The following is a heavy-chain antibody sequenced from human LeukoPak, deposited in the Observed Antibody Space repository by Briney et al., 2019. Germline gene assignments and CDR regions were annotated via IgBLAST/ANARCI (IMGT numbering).Heavy chain of an antibody. CDR2: IYYSGST. CDR1: GGSISSSSYY. Sequence: SETLSLTCTVSGGSISSSSYYWGWIRQPPGKGLEWIGSIYYSGSTYYNPSLKSRVTISVDTSKNQFSLKLSSVTAADTAVYYCAGGYDSSGYYAPGYYFDYWGQGTLVTVSS. V-gene: IGHV4-39*01. D-gene: IGHD3-22*01. J-gene: IGHJ4*02. CDR3: AGGYDSSGYYAPGYYFDY.